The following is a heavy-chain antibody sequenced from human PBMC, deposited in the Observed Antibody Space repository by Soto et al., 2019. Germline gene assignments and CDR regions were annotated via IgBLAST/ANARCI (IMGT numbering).Heavy chain of an antibody. CDR2: VYYSGSS. D-gene: IGHD2-2*01. CDR3: AKLSCTSSTCYFPGWFDP. Sequence: TLSLTCTVSGDSIRGGASFWCWIRQPPGKGLEWIANVYYSGSSYYNPSLKSRLTISVDTTKNQFSLQLKSMTAADTAVYYCAKLSCTSSTCYFPGWFDPWGQGTLVTVSS. CDR1: GDSIRGGASF. J-gene: IGHJ5*02. V-gene: IGHV4-31*03.